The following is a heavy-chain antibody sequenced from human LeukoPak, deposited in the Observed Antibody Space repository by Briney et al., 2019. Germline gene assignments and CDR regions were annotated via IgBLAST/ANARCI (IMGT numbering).Heavy chain of an antibody. CDR3: AKERPSNYDSSGYYPYYFDY. V-gene: IGHV3-23*01. D-gene: IGHD3-22*01. Sequence: GSLRLSCAASGFTFSTYAMSWVRQAPGKGLEWVASISGNGRSTYYSDSVKGRLSISRDNSKNTLYLRVNSLRAEDTAVYYCAKERPSNYDSSGYYPYYFDYWGQGTLVTVSS. CDR2: ISGNGRST. J-gene: IGHJ4*02. CDR1: GFTFSTYA.